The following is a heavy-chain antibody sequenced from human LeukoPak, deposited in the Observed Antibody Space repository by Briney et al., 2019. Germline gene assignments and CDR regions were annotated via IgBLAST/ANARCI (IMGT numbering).Heavy chain of an antibody. J-gene: IGHJ6*02. CDR1: GYTLTELS. CDR2: FDPEDGET. CDR3: ATGTTVTTLTGYYYYGMDV. D-gene: IGHD4-17*01. V-gene: IGHV1-24*01. Sequence: ASVKVSCKVSGYTLTELSMHWVRQAPGKGLEWMGGFDPEDGETIYAQKCQGRVTMTEDTSTDTAYMELSSLRSEDTAVYYCATGTTVTTLTGYYYYGMDVWGQGTTVTVSS.